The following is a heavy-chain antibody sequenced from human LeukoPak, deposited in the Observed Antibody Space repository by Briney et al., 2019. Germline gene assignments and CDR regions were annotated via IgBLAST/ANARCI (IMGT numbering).Heavy chain of an antibody. V-gene: IGHV3-15*01. Sequence: AGGSLRLSCAGSGFTFSSAWMTWVRQIPGKGLEWVGHIKSSTDGGTTDYAAPVKGRFTVSRDDSKNTVFLHMNSLKTEDSAVYFCATEFYSNGYNFWGQGTLVTVSS. CDR2: IKSSTDGGTT. CDR3: ATEFYSNGYNF. D-gene: IGHD5-24*01. CDR1: GFTFSSAW. J-gene: IGHJ4*02.